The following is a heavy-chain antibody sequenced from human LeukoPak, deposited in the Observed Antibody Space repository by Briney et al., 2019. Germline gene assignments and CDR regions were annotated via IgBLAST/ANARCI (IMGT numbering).Heavy chain of an antibody. CDR1: GGTFSSYA. V-gene: IGHV1-69*06. J-gene: IGHJ4*02. D-gene: IGHD1-14*01. Sequence: ASVKVSRKASGGTFSSYAISWVRQAPGQGLEWMGGIIPIFGTANYAQKFQGRVTITADKSTSTAYMELSSLRSEDTAVYYCARGRKDDEDPSGDFDYWGQGTLVTVSS. CDR3: ARGRKDDEDPSGDFDY. CDR2: IIPIFGTA.